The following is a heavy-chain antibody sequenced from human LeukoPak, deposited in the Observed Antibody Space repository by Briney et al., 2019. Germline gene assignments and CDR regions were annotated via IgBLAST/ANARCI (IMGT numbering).Heavy chain of an antibody. CDR3: AGDYTLRSYRFDY. CDR1: GDSISSYS. D-gene: IGHD3-10*01. V-gene: IGHV4-59*12. Sequence: SETLSLTCTVPGDSISSYSWSWVRQPPGRGLEWIGYIYYSGSTTYNPSLKSRLTISLDTSKNQFSLKLNSVTAADTAVYYCAGDYTLRSYRFDYWGQGTLVTVSS. J-gene: IGHJ4*02. CDR2: IYYSGST.